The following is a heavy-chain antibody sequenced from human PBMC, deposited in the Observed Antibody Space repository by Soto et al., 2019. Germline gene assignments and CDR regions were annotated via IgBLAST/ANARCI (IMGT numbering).Heavy chain of an antibody. CDR1: GGTFSSYA. J-gene: IGHJ5*02. CDR3: ARVHYYYDSRGGWFDP. CDR2: IIPIFGTA. V-gene: IGHV1-69*01. D-gene: IGHD3-22*01. Sequence: QVQLVQSGAEVKKPGSSVKVSCKASGGTFSSYAISWVRQAPGQGLEWMGGIIPIFGTANYAQEFQGRVTITADESTSTAYMELSSLRSEDTAVYYCARVHYYYDSRGGWFDPWGQGTLVTVSS.